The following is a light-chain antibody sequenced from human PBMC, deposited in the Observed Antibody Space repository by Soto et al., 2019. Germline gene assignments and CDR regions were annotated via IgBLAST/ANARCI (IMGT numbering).Light chain of an antibody. Sequence: EIVMTLSPVTLSVSPGERATLSCRASQSVSSNLAWYQQKPGQAPSLLIYGAFTRATGIPARFSGTGSGTEFTLTISSLQSEDFALYYCQQYNDWPLPFG. CDR2: GAF. V-gene: IGKV3-15*01. J-gene: IGKJ1*01. CDR1: QSVSSN. CDR3: QQYNDWPLP.